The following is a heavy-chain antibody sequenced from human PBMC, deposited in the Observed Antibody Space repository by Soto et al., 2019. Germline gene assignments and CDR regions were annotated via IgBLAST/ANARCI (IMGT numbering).Heavy chain of an antibody. CDR1: GDSVSSNSAA. J-gene: IGHJ5*02. Sequence: PSPTLSLTCAISGDSVSSNSAAWNWIRQSPSRVLEWLGRTYYRSKWYNDYAVSVKSRITINPDTSKNQFSLQLNSVTPEDTAVYYCASGYSSGWYEDWFDPWGQGTLVTVSS. CDR3: ASGYSSGWYEDWFDP. D-gene: IGHD6-19*01. V-gene: IGHV6-1*01. CDR2: TYYRSKWYN.